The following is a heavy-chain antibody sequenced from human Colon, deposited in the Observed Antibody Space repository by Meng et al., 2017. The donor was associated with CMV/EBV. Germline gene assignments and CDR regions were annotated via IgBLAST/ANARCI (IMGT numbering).Heavy chain of an antibody. CDR1: VSSRNL. CDR3: ARAKIVVVVAATLSSFDP. J-gene: IGHJ5*02. Sequence: VSSRNLWSWVRQPPGKGLEWIGEIYHSGSTNYNPSLKSRVTISVDKSKNQFSLKLSSVTAADTAVYYCARAKIVVVVAATLSSFDPWGQGTLVTVSS. V-gene: IGHV4-4*02. D-gene: IGHD2-15*01. CDR2: IYHSGST.